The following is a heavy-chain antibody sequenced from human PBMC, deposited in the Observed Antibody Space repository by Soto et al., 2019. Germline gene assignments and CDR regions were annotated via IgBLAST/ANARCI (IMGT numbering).Heavy chain of an antibody. CDR2: IYYSGST. Sequence: QVQLQESGPGLVKPSQTLSLTCTVSGGSISSGGYYWSWIRQHPGKGLEWIGYIYYSGSTYYNPSLKSRVTISVDTSKNQFALQLSSVTAADTAVYYCARDHAMVRGVYWFDPWGQGTLVTVSS. CDR3: ARDHAMVRGVYWFDP. D-gene: IGHD3-10*01. CDR1: GGSISSGGYY. V-gene: IGHV4-31*03. J-gene: IGHJ5*02.